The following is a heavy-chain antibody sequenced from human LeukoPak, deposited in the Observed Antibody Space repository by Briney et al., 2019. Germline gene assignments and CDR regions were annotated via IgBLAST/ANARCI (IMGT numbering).Heavy chain of an antibody. CDR2: ISAYNGNT. V-gene: IGHV1-18*01. Sequence: ASVKVSCKASGYTFTSYGISWVRQAPGQGLEWMGWISAYNGNTNYAQKLQGRVTMTTDTSTSTAYMELRSLRSDDTAVYYCARDYPGTYSSSWYYYYYYGMDVWGQETTVTVSS. J-gene: IGHJ6*02. D-gene: IGHD6-13*01. CDR1: GYTFTSYG. CDR3: ARDYPGTYSSSWYYYYYYGMDV.